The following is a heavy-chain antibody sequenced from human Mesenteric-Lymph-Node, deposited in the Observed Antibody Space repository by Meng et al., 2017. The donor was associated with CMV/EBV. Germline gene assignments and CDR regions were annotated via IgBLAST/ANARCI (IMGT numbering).Heavy chain of an antibody. CDR3: AKERQWVVDSHFDY. J-gene: IGHJ4*02. CDR1: GFTFSSYA. D-gene: IGHD6-19*01. V-gene: IGHV3-23*01. Sequence: ASGFTFSSYAMSWVRQAPGKGLEWVSGISGYGDSTYYADSVKGRFTISRDNSEKRLYLQMNSLRVEDTAVYYCAKERQWVVDSHFDYWGQGTLVTVSS. CDR2: ISGYGDST.